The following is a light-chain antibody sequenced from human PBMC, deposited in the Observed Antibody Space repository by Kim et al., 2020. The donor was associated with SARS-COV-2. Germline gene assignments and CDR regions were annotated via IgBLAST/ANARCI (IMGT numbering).Light chain of an antibody. CDR2: EDD. Sequence: GETVTMSGTRSSGSIASNYVQWYRQRPGSSPTTLISEDDKRLSGVPERFSGSLDTSSNSASLTISGLRTEDEAHYYCQSYDDTDVVFGGGTLLTVL. V-gene: IGLV6-57*01. CDR1: SGSIASNY. J-gene: IGLJ2*01. CDR3: QSYDDTDVV.